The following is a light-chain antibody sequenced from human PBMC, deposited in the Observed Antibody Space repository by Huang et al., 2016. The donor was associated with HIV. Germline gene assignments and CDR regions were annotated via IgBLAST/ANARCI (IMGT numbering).Light chain of an antibody. Sequence: DIQMTQSPSTLSASVGDRVTITCRASQSIGTWLAWYRQNPGKAPKLLLSQSSSLQSGVPSRFSGSGSGTQFTLTIRTLQADDFATYYCQQCYGSPYTFGQGTKLESK. CDR1: QSIGTW. J-gene: IGKJ2*01. V-gene: IGKV1-5*03. CDR3: QQCYGSPYT. CDR2: QSS.